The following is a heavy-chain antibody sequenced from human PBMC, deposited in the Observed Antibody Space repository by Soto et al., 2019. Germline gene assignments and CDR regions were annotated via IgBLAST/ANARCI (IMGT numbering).Heavy chain of an antibody. CDR3: ARVPGRWGNSYGMDV. D-gene: IGHD3-16*01. J-gene: IGHJ6*02. Sequence: AASVKVSCKASGYTFSMYGITWVRQAPGQGLEWVGWISAHTGMTNYAQEFQGRVTMTTDTSTNTASMELRSLKSDDTAVYYCARVPGRWGNSYGMDVWGQGTTVTVSS. CDR2: ISAHTGMT. V-gene: IGHV1-18*01. CDR1: GYTFSMYG.